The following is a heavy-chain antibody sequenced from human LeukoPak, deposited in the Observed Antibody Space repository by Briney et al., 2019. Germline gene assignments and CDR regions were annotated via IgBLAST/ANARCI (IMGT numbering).Heavy chain of an antibody. J-gene: IGHJ4*02. CDR2: ISYDGSNK. V-gene: IGHV3-30*18. CDR3: AKQDY. CDR1: GFTFSGYG. Sequence: PGGSLRLSCAASGFTFSGYGMHWVRQAPGKGLEWVAVISYDGSNKYYADSVKGRFTISRDNSKNTLYLQMNSLRAEDTAAYYCAKQDYWGQGTLVTVSS.